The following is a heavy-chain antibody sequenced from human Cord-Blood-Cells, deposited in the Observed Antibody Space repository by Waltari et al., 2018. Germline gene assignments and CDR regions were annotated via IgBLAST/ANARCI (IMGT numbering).Heavy chain of an antibody. V-gene: IGHV4-30-2*01. D-gene: IGHD5-12*01. CDR2: IYHSGST. CDR1: GGSISSAGYY. Sequence: QLQLQESGSGLVTPSQTLSLTCAVSGGSISSAGYYWRWLRSPPGKGLEWIGYIYHSGSTYYNPSLKSRVTISVDRSKNQFSLKLSSVTAADTAVYYCARSIYDYNYYYGMDVWGQGTTVTVSS. CDR3: ARSIYDYNYYYGMDV. J-gene: IGHJ6*02.